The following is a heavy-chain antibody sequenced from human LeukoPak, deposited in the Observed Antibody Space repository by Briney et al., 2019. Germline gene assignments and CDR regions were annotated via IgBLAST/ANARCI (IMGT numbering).Heavy chain of an antibody. CDR1: GFTVSSSY. J-gene: IGHJ3*02. V-gene: IGHV3-66*01. D-gene: IGHD3-22*01. CDR2: IYSGGST. CDR3: AREYYYDSSGDAFDI. Sequence: GGSLRLSCAASGFTVSSSYMSWVRQAPGKGLEWVSVIYSGGSTYYADSVKGRFTISRDNSKNTLYLQMNSLRAEDTAVYYCAREYYYDSSGDAFDIWGQGTMVTVSS.